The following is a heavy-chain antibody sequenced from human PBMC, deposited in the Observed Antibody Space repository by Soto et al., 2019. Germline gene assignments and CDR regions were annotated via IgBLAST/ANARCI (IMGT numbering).Heavy chain of an antibody. CDR1: GGSISSYY. Sequence: SETLSLTCTVSGGSISSYYWSWIRQPPGEGLEWIGYIYCSGNTDYNPSLKGRVTISVDTSKNQFSLKLSSVTVADTAVYYCARVKAAAGTVWFDPWGQGTLVTSPQ. CDR2: IYCSGNT. J-gene: IGHJ5*02. D-gene: IGHD6-13*01. V-gene: IGHV4-59*01. CDR3: ARVKAAAGTVWFDP.